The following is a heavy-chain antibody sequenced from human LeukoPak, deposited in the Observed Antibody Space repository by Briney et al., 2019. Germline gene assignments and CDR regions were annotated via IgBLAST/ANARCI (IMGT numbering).Heavy chain of an antibody. CDR3: AKDFLRADEYYYGMDV. Sequence: PGGSLRLSCAPSGFTFSSYAVSWVRHPPGRGLEWVSAISGSGSSTYYADSVKGRFTISRDNSKNTLYLQMNSLRAEDTAVYYCAKDFLRADEYYYGMDVWGQGTTVTVSS. J-gene: IGHJ6*02. D-gene: IGHD2/OR15-2a*01. CDR1: GFTFSSYA. CDR2: ISGSGSST. V-gene: IGHV3-23*01.